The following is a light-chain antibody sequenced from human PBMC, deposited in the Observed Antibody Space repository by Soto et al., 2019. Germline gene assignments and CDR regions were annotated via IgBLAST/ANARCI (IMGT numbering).Light chain of an antibody. CDR1: SSNIGSNT. Sequence: QSVLNQPPSAYGTPGRRVTISRSGSSSNIGSNTVNWYQQLPGTAPKLLIYSNNQRPSGVPDRFSGSKSGTSASLAISGLQSEDEADYYCAAWDDSLNGPYVFGTGTKVTVL. CDR3: AAWDDSLNGPYV. V-gene: IGLV1-44*01. CDR2: SNN. J-gene: IGLJ1*01.